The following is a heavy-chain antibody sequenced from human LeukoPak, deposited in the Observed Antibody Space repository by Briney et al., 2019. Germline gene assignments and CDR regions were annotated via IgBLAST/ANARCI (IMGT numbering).Heavy chain of an antibody. CDR2: ISSSGSTI. D-gene: IGHD4-17*01. Sequence: GGSLRLSCAASGFTFSSYEMNWVRQAPGKGLEWVSYISSSGSTIYYADSVKGRFTISRDNAKNSLYLQMNSLRAEDTAVYYCARESAGDDYGDYGHAFDIWSQGTMVTVSS. V-gene: IGHV3-48*03. CDR3: ARESAGDDYGDYGHAFDI. J-gene: IGHJ3*02. CDR1: GFTFSSYE.